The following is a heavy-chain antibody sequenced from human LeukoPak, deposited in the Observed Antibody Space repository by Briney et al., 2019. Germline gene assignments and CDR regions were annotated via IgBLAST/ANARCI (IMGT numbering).Heavy chain of an antibody. J-gene: IGHJ4*02. V-gene: IGHV3-23*01. D-gene: IGHD3-22*01. CDR1: GFTFNNYA. CDR3: VKDHLGGYYYDSSTYYFDS. Sequence: GGSLRLSCAASGFTFNNYAMSWVRQASGKGLEWVSAISGIGISTYYTDSVKGRFTISRDNSRNTLYLQMSSLRAGDTAVCYCVKDHLGGYYYDSSTYYFDSWGQGTLVTVSS. CDR2: ISGIGIST.